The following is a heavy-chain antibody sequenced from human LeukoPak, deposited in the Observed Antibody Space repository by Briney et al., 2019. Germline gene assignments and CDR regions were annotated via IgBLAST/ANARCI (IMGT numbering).Heavy chain of an antibody. CDR1: GFTFSSYA. V-gene: IGHV3-23*01. J-gene: IGHJ4*02. CDR3: AKDTGWFGELPLFDY. D-gene: IGHD3-10*01. Sequence: GGSLRLSCAASGFTFSSYAMSWVRQAPGKGLEWVPAISGSGGSTYYADSVKGRFTISRDNSKNTLYLQMNSLRAEDTAVYYCAKDTGWFGELPLFDYWGQGTLVTVSS. CDR2: ISGSGGST.